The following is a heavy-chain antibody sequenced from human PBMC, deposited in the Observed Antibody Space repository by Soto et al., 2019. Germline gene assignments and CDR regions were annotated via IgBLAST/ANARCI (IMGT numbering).Heavy chain of an antibody. J-gene: IGHJ3*02. CDR2: LSWNSGFS. V-gene: IGHV3-9*01. CDR1: GFSFDDYT. D-gene: IGHD3-22*01. Sequence: GGSLRLSCGGSGFSFDDYTMHWVRQAPAKGPEWVASLSWNSGFSGYADSVKGRFTISRDNARSSVHLQMTNLRTEDTALSYCAKGRGTIVVTDAYDIWGQGTRVTVSS. CDR3: AKGRGTIVVTDAYDI.